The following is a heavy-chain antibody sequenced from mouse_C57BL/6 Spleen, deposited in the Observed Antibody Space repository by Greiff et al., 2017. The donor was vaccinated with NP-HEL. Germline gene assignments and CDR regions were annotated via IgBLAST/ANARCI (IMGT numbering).Heavy chain of an antibody. D-gene: IGHD2-2*01. Sequence: VQRVESGPGLVAPSQSLSITCTVSGFSLTSYGVDWVRQSPGKGLEWLGVIWGVGSTNYNSALKSRLSISKDNSKSQVFLKMNSLQTDDTAMYYCARGYDGFGYAMDYWGQGTSVTVSS. V-gene: IGHV2-6*01. CDR3: ARGYDGFGYAMDY. CDR2: IWGVGST. J-gene: IGHJ4*01. CDR1: GFSLTSYG.